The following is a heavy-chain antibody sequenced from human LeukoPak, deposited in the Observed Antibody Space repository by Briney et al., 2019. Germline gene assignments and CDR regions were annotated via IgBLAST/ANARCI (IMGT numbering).Heavy chain of an antibody. D-gene: IGHD2-15*01. CDR1: GYTFTSYS. J-gene: IGHJ4*02. CDR3: ARASYCSDGSCYSDY. CDR2: ISAYNGNT. V-gene: IGHV1-18*01. Sequence: ASVKVSCKASGYTFTSYSISWVRQAPGQGLEWMGWISAYNGNTIYAQKVKGRVTMTTDTSTSTAYMELRSLKSDDTAVYYCARASYCSDGSCYSDYWGQGTLVAVSS.